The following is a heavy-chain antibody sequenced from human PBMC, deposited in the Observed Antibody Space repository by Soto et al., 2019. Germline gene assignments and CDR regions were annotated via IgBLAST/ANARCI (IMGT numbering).Heavy chain of an antibody. V-gene: IGHV3-9*01. CDR1: GFTFDDYA. Sequence: GGSLRLSCAASGFTFDDYAMHWVRQAPGKGLEWVSGISWNSGSIGYADSMKGRFTISRDNAKNSLYLQMNSLRAENTALYYCAKDFMDVLDAFDIWGQGTMVTVSS. J-gene: IGHJ3*02. D-gene: IGHD2-8*01. CDR2: ISWNSGSI. CDR3: AKDFMDVLDAFDI.